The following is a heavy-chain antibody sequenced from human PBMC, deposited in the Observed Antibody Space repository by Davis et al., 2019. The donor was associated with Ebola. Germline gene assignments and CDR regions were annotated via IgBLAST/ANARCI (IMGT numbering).Heavy chain of an antibody. Sequence: AASVKVSCKASGYIFTNYYVHWVRQAPGQGLEWMGIINPSGDTPRYAHKFQGRVTMTRDTSTSTVYMEVISLRSEDTAVYYCASPAGTTEHWFDYWGQGTQVTVSS. D-gene: IGHD1-1*01. CDR1: GYIFTNYY. J-gene: IGHJ4*02. CDR2: INPSGDTP. CDR3: ASPAGTTEHWFDY. V-gene: IGHV1-46*01.